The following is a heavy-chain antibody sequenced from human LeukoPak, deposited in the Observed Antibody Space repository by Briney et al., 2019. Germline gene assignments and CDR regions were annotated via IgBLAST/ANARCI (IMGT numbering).Heavy chain of an antibody. Sequence: GGSLRLSCAASGFTFNDYAMHWVRQAPGKGLEWVSGISWNSGSIGYADSVKGRFTISRDNGKNSLYLQMNSLRAEDTAVYYCARDSGPGYSSSWYDYWGQGTLVTVSS. J-gene: IGHJ4*02. CDR1: GFTFNDYA. CDR2: ISWNSGSI. CDR3: ARDSGPGYSSSWYDY. D-gene: IGHD6-13*01. V-gene: IGHV3-9*01.